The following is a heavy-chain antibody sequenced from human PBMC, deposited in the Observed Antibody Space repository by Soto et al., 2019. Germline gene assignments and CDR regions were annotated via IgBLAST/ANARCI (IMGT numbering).Heavy chain of an antibody. Sequence: SETLSLTCTVSGGSISRSSYYWGWIRQPPGRGLEWIGYIYYSGTTYYNPSLKSRVTISQDTSKNQFSLKLSSVTVADTAVYYCARVYSGYFSSAYYYTFYFYIWGQGALVTVSS. V-gene: IGHV4-39*07. CDR1: GGSISRSSYY. CDR3: ARVYSGYFSSAYYYTFYFYI. D-gene: IGHD3-22*01. J-gene: IGHJ4*02. CDR2: IYYSGTT.